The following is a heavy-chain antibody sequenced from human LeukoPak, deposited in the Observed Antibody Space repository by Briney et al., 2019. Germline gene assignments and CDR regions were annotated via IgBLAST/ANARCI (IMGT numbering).Heavy chain of an antibody. CDR1: GFTFSSNA. CDR2: ISGNGGTT. D-gene: IGHD3-10*01. CDR3: AKSGQFDY. J-gene: IGHJ4*02. Sequence: PGGSLRLSCAASGFTFSSNAMSWVRQAPGKGLGWVSSISGNGGTTWYADSVKGRFTISRDSSKNTLYLQLNSLRAEDTAVYYCAKSGQFDYWGQGTLVTVSS. V-gene: IGHV3-23*01.